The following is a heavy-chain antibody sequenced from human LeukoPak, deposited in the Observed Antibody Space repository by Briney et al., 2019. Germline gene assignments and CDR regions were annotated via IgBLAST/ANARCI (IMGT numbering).Heavy chain of an antibody. J-gene: IGHJ6*03. CDR3: ATSRVALYYYYYYMDV. CDR2: IKSKTDGGTT. Sequence: GGSLRLSCAASGFTLSNGWMSWVRQAPGKGLEWVGRIKSKTDGGTTDYGAPVKGRFTISRDDSKNTLYLQMNSLKTEDTAVYYCATSRVALYYYYYYMDVWGKGTTVTVSS. CDR1: GFTLSNGW. V-gene: IGHV3-15*01.